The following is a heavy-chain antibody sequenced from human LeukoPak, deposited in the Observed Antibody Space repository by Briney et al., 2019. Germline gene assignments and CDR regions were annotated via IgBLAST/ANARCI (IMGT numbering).Heavy chain of an antibody. CDR2: IHYSGDT. J-gene: IGHJ4*02. D-gene: IGHD6-13*01. CDR3: ARRGQKYDSSFDY. Sequence: SETLSLTCTVSGGSISNYYWSWLRQPPGKGLEWIAYIHYSGDTNYNPSLKSRVTISVDTSKNQFSLKLSSVNAADTAVYYCARRGQKYDSSFDYWGQGTLVTVSS. V-gene: IGHV4-59*08. CDR1: GGSISNYY.